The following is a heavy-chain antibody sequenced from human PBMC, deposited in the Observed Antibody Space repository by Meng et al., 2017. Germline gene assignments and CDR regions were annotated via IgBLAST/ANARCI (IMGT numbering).Heavy chain of an antibody. Sequence: GESLKISCAASGFTYSSYWMSWVRQAPGKGLEGVANIKQDGSEKYYVDSVKGRFTISRDNAKNSLYLQMNSLRAEDTAVYYCARGITMINYWGQGTLVTVSS. CDR2: IKQDGSEK. CDR1: GFTYSSYW. CDR3: ARGITMINY. D-gene: IGHD3-22*01. V-gene: IGHV3-7*01. J-gene: IGHJ4*02.